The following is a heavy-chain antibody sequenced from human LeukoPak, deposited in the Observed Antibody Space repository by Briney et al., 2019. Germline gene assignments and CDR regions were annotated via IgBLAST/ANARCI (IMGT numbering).Heavy chain of an antibody. CDR1: GFTFSSYS. CDR2: ISSSSSYI. CDR3: ARDGATVGHGMDA. V-gene: IGHV3-21*01. J-gene: IGHJ6*02. Sequence: PGGSLRLSCAASGFTFSSYSMNWVRQAPGKGLEWVSSISSSSSYIYYADSVKGRFTISRDNAKNSLYLQMNSLRAEDTAVYYCARDGATVGHGMDAWGQGTTVTVSS. D-gene: IGHD4-23*01.